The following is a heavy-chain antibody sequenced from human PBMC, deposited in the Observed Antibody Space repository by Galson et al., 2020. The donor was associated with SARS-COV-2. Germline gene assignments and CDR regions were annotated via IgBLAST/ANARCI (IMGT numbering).Heavy chain of an antibody. CDR1: GCSISSDNYY. CDR2: VHTSGST. V-gene: IGHV4-61*09. CDR3: ARNLGYGSGDWYFDL. D-gene: IGHD3-10*01. J-gene: IGHJ2*01. Sequence: SETLSLTCTVSGCSISSDNYYWSWIRQPAGKGLEWIGQVHTSGSTNYNPSLKSKLTISIDTSKNQFSMKLNSVTAADAAIYYCARNLGYGSGDWYFDLWGRGTLVTVSS.